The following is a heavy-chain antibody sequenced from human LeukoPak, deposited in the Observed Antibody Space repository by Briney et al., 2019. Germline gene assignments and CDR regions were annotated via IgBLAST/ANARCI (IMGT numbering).Heavy chain of an antibody. CDR3: ARFFGRDRDAFDI. CDR1: GGSFSGYY. D-gene: IGHD3-10*01. CDR2: INHSGST. V-gene: IGHV4-34*01. Sequence: SETLSLTCAVYGGSFSGYYWSWIRQPPGKGLEWVGEINHSGSTNYNPSLKSRVTISVDTSKNQFSLKLSSVTAADTAVYYCARFFGRDRDAFDIWGQGTMVTVSS. J-gene: IGHJ3*02.